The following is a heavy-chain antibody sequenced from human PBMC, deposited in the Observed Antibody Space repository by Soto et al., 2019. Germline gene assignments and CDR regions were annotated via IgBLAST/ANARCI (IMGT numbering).Heavy chain of an antibody. CDR3: ARVWYYYSSGYYAFDY. J-gene: IGHJ4*02. D-gene: IGHD3-22*01. Sequence: QVQLVQSGAEVKKPGASVRVSCKASGDGFSNYGFSWVRQAPGQGRERMGWISAYDGQTNYTKKFQGRVTMTTDTSSSTAYMELRSLRSDDTAVYSCARVWYYYSSGYYAFDYWGLVALVTVSS. CDR2: ISAYDGQT. V-gene: IGHV1-18*01. CDR1: GDGFSNYG.